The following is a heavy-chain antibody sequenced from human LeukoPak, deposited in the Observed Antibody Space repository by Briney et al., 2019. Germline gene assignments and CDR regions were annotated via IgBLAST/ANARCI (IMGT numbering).Heavy chain of an antibody. V-gene: IGHV3-23*01. CDR1: GFTFSSYA. D-gene: IGHD6-13*01. CDR3: AKATVGYSSSWYDY. CDR2: ISGSGGST. J-gene: IGHJ4*02. Sequence: GGSLRLSCAASGFTFSSYAMSWVRQAPGKGLEWVSAISGSGGSTYYADSVKGRFTISRDNSKNTLYLQMNSLRAEDTAVYYCAKATVGYSSSWYDYWAREPWSPSPQ.